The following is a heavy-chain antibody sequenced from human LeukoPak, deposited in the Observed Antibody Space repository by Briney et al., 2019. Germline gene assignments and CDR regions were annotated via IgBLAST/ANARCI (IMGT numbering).Heavy chain of an antibody. Sequence: GGSLRLSCTASGFTFSRYGLHWVRQAPGKGLKWVAFIQYDGSNKYEESVKGRFTISRDTFKNTVYLQMNSLRAEDTAVYYCAKDSSWSFEYWGQGTLVTVSS. CDR3: AKDSSWSFEY. V-gene: IGHV3-30*02. CDR1: GFTFSRYG. J-gene: IGHJ4*02. D-gene: IGHD6-13*01. CDR2: IQYDGSNK.